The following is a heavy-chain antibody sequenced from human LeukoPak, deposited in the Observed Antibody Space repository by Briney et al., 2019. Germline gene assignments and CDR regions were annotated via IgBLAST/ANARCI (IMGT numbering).Heavy chain of an antibody. V-gene: IGHV3-69-1*01. Sequence: GGSLRLSCAASGSTFSSYAMNWVRQAPGKGLEWVSSVSSSSTKFYADPVKGRFTISRDDAKNSLYLQMNSLRVEDTAVYYCARENFMATSGTTFDIWGQGTMVSVSS. CDR1: GSTFSSYA. CDR3: ARENFMATSGTTFDI. CDR2: VSSSSTK. J-gene: IGHJ3*02. D-gene: IGHD1-1*01.